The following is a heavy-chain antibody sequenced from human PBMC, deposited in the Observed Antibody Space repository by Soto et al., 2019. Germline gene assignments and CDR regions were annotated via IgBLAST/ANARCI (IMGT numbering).Heavy chain of an antibody. J-gene: IGHJ4*02. CDR3: AREKNGCSEY. Sequence: QVQLQVSGPGLVKPSQTLSLTCTVSGGSISSGDYYWSWIRQPPGMGLEWIGYIYYSGSTYYNPSLKSRVTISGDTSKIQCSLKLSSVTAADTAVYYGAREKNGCSEYWGKVTRVTVSS. CDR2: IYYSGST. CDR1: GGSISSGDYY. D-gene: IGHD2-15*01. V-gene: IGHV4-30-4*01.